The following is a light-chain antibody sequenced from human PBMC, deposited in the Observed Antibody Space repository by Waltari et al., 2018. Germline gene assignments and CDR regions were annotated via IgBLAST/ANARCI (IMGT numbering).Light chain of an antibody. CDR1: SSNIGSNT. V-gene: IGLV1-44*01. CDR2: SNN. Sequence: QSVLTQPPSASGTPGQRVTISCSGSSSNIGSNTVNWYQQLPGTAPKLLIYSNNQRPSGVPDRFAGAKSGTSASLAIRGHQSEDEADYYCAAWDDSLNGPVFGGGTKLTVL. CDR3: AAWDDSLNGPV. J-gene: IGLJ2*01.